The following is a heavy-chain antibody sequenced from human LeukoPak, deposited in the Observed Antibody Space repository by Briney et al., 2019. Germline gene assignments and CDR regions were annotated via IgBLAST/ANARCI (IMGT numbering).Heavy chain of an antibody. Sequence: PSQTLSLNCTVSGGSISSGSYYLSWLRHPPRKGLEWIGEINHSGSTNYNLSLKRRVPITVDTSKNQLPLKLSSVTAADTAVYYCARGPGGSSSWYRDWFDPWGQGTLVTVSS. CDR3: ARGPGGSSSWYRDWFDP. CDR1: GGSISSGSYY. V-gene: IGHV4-39*06. CDR2: INHSGST. J-gene: IGHJ5*02. D-gene: IGHD6-13*01.